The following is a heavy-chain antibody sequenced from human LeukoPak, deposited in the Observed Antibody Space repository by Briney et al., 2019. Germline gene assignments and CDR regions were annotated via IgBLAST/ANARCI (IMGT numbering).Heavy chain of an antibody. V-gene: IGHV5-51*01. Sequence: GESLKISCKGSGYSFTSYWIGWVRQMPGKGLEWMGIIYPGDSDTRYSPSFQGQVTISADKSISTAYLQWSSLKASDTAMYYCARHGWDYGGNSMNFDYWGQGTLVTVSS. CDR2: IYPGDSDT. D-gene: IGHD4-23*01. CDR3: ARHGWDYGGNSMNFDY. J-gene: IGHJ4*02. CDR1: GYSFTSYW.